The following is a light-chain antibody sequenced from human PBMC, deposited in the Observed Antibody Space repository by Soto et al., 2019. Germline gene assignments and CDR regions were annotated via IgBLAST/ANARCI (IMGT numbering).Light chain of an antibody. J-gene: IGLJ1*01. CDR1: STDVGCYNY. V-gene: IGLV2-14*01. Sequence: QSALTQPASVSGSPGPSITLSCTGTSTDVGCYNYVSWYQQYPGRVPKLLIYMVSNRPSGVSNRFSGSKSGNTASLTISGLQAEDVADYFCTSPTHGSLYVFGTGTKLTVL. CDR2: MVS. CDR3: TSPTHGSLYV.